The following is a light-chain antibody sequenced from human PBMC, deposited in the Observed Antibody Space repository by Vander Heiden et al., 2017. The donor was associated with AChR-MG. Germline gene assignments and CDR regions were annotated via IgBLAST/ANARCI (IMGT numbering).Light chain of an antibody. J-gene: IGKJ1*01. CDR1: QSISTW. V-gene: IGKV1-5*03. Sequence: DIQMTQSPSTLSASVGDRVTITSRASQSISTWLAWYQQKPGKAPKLLIYKAFSLESGVPSRFSGSGSGTEFTLTISNLQPDDFATYYCQQYHSYSTFGQGTKVEIK. CDR2: KAF. CDR3: QQYHSYST.